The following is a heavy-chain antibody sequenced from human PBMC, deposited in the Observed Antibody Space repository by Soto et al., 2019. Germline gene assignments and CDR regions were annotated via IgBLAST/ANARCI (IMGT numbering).Heavy chain of an antibody. CDR3: ARDTLYYDFWSGFPGEYWYYGMHV. J-gene: IGHJ6*04. V-gene: IGHV1-69*13. Sequence: SVKISCKASGGNFSSYAISWVRQAPGQGLEWMGGIIPIFGTANYAQKFQGRVTITADESTSTAYMELSSLRSEDTAVYYCARDTLYYDFWSGFPGEYWYYGMHVWAKGTTVT. CDR1: GGNFSSYA. CDR2: IIPIFGTA. D-gene: IGHD3-3*01.